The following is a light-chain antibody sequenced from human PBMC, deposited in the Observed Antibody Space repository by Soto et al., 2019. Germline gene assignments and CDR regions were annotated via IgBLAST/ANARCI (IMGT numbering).Light chain of an antibody. Sequence: EIVMTQSPLSLPVTPGEPASISCRSSQSLLQSSGNNLLHWYLQKPGQSPQLLIHLGSNRASGVPDRFSGSGSGTDFTLKISRVEAEDVGVYYCMQALQIPLTFGPGTKVDI. J-gene: IGKJ3*01. CDR1: QSLLQSSGNNL. CDR2: LGS. V-gene: IGKV2-28*01. CDR3: MQALQIPLT.